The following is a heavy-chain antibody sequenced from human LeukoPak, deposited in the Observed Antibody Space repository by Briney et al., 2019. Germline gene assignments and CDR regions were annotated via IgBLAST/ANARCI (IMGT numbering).Heavy chain of an antibody. CDR2: ISAYNGNT. V-gene: IGHV1-18*01. CDR3: ARDLEYYGSGGDYMDV. Sequence: ASLKASCKASGYTFTSYGISWVRQAPGQGLEWMGWISAYNGNTNYAQKPKGRVTMTTDTSTSTAYMELRSLRSDDTAVYYCARDLEYYGSGGDYMDVWGKGTTVTVSS. D-gene: IGHD3-10*01. CDR1: GYTFTSYG. J-gene: IGHJ6*03.